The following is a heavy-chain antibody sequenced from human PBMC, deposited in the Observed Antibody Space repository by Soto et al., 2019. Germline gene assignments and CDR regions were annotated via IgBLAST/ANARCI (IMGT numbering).Heavy chain of an antibody. CDR2: ISGSGGST. CDR3: AKDGYSSSGYGSYYGMDV. J-gene: IGHJ6*02. D-gene: IGHD6-13*01. Sequence: GGSLRLSCAASGFTFSSYAMSWVRQAPGKGLEWVSAISGSGGSTYYADSVKGRFTISRDNSKNTLYLQMNSLRAEDTAVYYCAKDGYSSSGYGSYYGMDVWGQGNTVTVSS. V-gene: IGHV3-23*01. CDR1: GFTFSSYA.